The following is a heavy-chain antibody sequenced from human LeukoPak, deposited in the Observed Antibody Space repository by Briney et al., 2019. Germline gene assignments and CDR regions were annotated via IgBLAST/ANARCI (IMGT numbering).Heavy chain of an antibody. CDR2: ISSSSSYI. Sequence: GGSLRLSCAASGFTFSSYSMNWVRQAPGKGLEWVSSISSSSSYIYYADSVKGRFTISRDNAKNSLYLQMNSLRAEDTAVYYCASTGTVTTWGMDVWGKGTTVTISS. CDR3: ASTGTVTTWGMDV. J-gene: IGHJ6*04. CDR1: GFTFSSYS. D-gene: IGHD4-17*01. V-gene: IGHV3-21*01.